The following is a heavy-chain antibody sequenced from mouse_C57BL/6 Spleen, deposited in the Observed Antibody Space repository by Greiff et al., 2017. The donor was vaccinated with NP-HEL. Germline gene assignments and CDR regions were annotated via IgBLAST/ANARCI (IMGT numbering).Heavy chain of an antibody. CDR1: GYTFTDYN. Sequence: EVKLMESGPELVKPGDSVKIPCKASGYTFTDYNMDWVQQSHGKSLEWIGDIYPGSGSTNYNEKFKSKATLTVDTSSSTAYMQLSSLTSEDSAVYYCARGALHYGSRRDYAMDYWGQGTSVTVSS. V-gene: IGHV1-18*01. CDR3: ARGALHYGSRRDYAMDY. J-gene: IGHJ4*01. D-gene: IGHD1-1*01. CDR2: IYPGSGST.